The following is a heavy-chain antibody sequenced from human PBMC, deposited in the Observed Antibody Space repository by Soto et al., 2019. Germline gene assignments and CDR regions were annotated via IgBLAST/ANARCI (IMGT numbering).Heavy chain of an antibody. J-gene: IGHJ4*02. CDR2: ISGSGGST. Sequence: EVQLLESGGGLVQPGGSLRLSCAASGFTFSSYAMSWVRQAPGKGLEWVSAISGSGGSTYYADSVKGRFTISRDNSKNTLYLQMISLRAEDTAVYYCAKGVTATKYYFDYWGQGTLVTVSS. D-gene: IGHD2-21*02. V-gene: IGHV3-23*01. CDR1: GFTFSSYA. CDR3: AKGVTATKYYFDY.